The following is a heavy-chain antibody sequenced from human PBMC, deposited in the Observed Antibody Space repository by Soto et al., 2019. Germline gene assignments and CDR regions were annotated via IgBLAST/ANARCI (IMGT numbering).Heavy chain of an antibody. V-gene: IGHV3-33*01. CDR3: ARDSILEWLFPCDY. CDR1: GFTFSSYG. CDR2: IWYDGSNK. J-gene: IGHJ4*02. D-gene: IGHD3-3*01. Sequence: QVQLVESGGGVVQPGRSLRLSCAASGFTFSSYGMHWVRQAPGKGLEWVAVIWYDGSNKYYADSVKGRFTISRDNSKNPLYLQMNSLRAEDTAVYYCARDSILEWLFPCDYWGQGTLVTVSS.